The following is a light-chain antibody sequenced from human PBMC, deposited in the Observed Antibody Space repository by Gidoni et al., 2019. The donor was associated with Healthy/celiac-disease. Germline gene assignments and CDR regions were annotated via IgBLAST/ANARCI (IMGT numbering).Light chain of an antibody. J-gene: IGKJ1*01. CDR3: QQSYSTPLWT. V-gene: IGKV1-39*01. CDR1: QRISSY. Sequence: DIQMTQSPSSLSASVGDRVTITCRASQRISSYLNWYQQKPGKAPKLLIYAASSLQSGVPSRFSGSEYGTDFTLTISSLQPEDFATYYCQQSYSTPLWTFGQGTKVEIK. CDR2: AAS.